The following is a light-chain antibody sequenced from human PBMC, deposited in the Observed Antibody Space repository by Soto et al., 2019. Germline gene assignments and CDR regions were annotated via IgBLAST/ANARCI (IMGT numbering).Light chain of an antibody. CDR1: SSDVGGYNY. Sequence: QSALTQPASVSGSPGQSITISCTGTSSDVGGYNYVSWCQQHPGKAPKLMIYDVSNRPSGVSNRFSGSKSGNMASLTISGLQAEDEADYYCSSYTSSSTYVFGTGTKLTVL. CDR3: SSYTSSSTYV. CDR2: DVS. V-gene: IGLV2-14*01. J-gene: IGLJ1*01.